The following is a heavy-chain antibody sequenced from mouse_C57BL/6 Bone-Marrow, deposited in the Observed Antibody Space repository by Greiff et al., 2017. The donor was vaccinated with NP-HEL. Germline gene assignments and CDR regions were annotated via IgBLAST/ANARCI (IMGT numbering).Heavy chain of an antibody. CDR3: TTDYYGSYYYAMDY. D-gene: IGHD1-1*01. Sequence: EVQLQQSGAELVRPGASVKLSCTASGFNIKDDYMHWVKQRPEQGLEWIGWIDPENGDTEYASKFQGKATITADTSSNTAYLQLSSLTSEDTAVYYCTTDYYGSYYYAMDYWGQGTSVTVSS. CDR1: GFNIKDDY. J-gene: IGHJ4*01. V-gene: IGHV14-4*01. CDR2: IDPENGDT.